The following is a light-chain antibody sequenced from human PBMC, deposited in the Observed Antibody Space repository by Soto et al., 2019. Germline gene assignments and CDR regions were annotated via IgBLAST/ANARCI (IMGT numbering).Light chain of an antibody. V-gene: IGKV3-20*01. Sequence: EMVLTQSPGTLSLSPGERATLSCRASQSFSSNYLAWYQQKPGQAPRLLIYAAASRATDIPDRFSGSGSGTDFTLTISRLEPEDFEVYYCQQYGVSPRTFGQGTKVDIX. CDR1: QSFSSNY. CDR2: AAA. J-gene: IGKJ1*01. CDR3: QQYGVSPRT.